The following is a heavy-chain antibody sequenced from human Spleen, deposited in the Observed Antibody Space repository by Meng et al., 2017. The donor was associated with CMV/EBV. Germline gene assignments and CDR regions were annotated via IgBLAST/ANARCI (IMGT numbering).Heavy chain of an antibody. CDR1: GFTVSSNY. Sequence: GGSLRLSCAASGFTVSSNYMSWVRQAPGKGLEWVSVIYSDGKTYYADPVKGRFTISRDISKNTVYLQMDSLRAEDTAVFYCARDGDHRTYYYGMDVWGQGTTVTVSS. CDR2: IYSDGKT. D-gene: IGHD7-27*01. V-gene: IGHV3-53*01. J-gene: IGHJ6*02. CDR3: ARDGDHRTYYYGMDV.